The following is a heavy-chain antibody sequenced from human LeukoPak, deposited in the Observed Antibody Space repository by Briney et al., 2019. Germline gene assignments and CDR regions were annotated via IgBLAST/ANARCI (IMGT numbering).Heavy chain of an antibody. CDR1: GFTFGDYA. CDR3: TRDLCSSTSCFAPFDY. CDR2: MNSKPYGGTT. Sequence: TGRSLRLSCTASGFTFGDYAMSWVRQAPGKGLEWVAFMNSKPYGGTTEYAASVKGRFTISRDDSKSIAYLQMNSLKTEDTAVYYCTRDLCSSTSCFAPFDYWGQGTLVSASS. D-gene: IGHD2-2*01. V-gene: IGHV3-49*04. J-gene: IGHJ4*02.